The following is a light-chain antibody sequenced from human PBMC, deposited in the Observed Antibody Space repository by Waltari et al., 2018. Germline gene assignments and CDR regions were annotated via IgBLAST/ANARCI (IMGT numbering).Light chain of an antibody. Sequence: QSVVTQPPSAPGTPGQRVTISCSGSSSNIGSNYVYWFQQLPGTAPKLFIYMNDQRPSGVPDRFSASKSGTSVSLAISGLRSEDEADYYCAVWDDSLNGLVFGGGTKLTVL. CDR2: MND. CDR1: SSNIGSNY. CDR3: AVWDDSLNGLV. V-gene: IGLV1-47*01. J-gene: IGLJ3*02.